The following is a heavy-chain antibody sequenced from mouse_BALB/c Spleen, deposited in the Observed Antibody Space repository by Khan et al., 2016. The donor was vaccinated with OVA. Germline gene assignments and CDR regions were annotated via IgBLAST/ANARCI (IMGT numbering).Heavy chain of an antibody. Sequence: EVELVESGGDLVKPGGSLKLSCAASGFTFSSYSMSWVRQTPDKRLEWVASISSGGDYTYYPDSVKGRFTISRDNAKNTLYLQMSDLKSEDTAMYYCADHLTGSFADGGQGTWVTVSA. CDR2: ISSGGDYT. V-gene: IGHV5-6*01. CDR1: GFTFSSYS. J-gene: IGHJ3*01. CDR3: ADHLTGSFAD.